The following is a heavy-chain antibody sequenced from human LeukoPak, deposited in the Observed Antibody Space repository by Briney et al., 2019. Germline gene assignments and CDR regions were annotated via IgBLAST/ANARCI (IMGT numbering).Heavy chain of an antibody. V-gene: IGHV4-31*03. CDR1: GGSISSGGYY. J-gene: IGHJ4*02. Sequence: SQTLSLTCTVSGGSISSGGYYWSWIRQHPGKGLKWIGYIYYSGSTYYNPSLESRVTISVDTSKNQFSLKLSSVTAADTAVYYCARYYYDSSGYYYFDYWGQGTLVTVSS. CDR3: ARYYYDSSGYYYFDY. CDR2: IYYSGST. D-gene: IGHD3-22*01.